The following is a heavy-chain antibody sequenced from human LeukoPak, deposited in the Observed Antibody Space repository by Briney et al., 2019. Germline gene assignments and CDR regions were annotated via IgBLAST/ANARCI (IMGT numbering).Heavy chain of an antibody. CDR1: GSTFSSYA. V-gene: IGHV3-23*01. D-gene: IGHD5/OR15-5a*01. Sequence: GGSLILSCAASGSTFSSYAMSWVRQAPGKGLEWVSVISGGGDSTYYADSVKGRFTISRDDSKNTLYLQMSSLRAEDTAVYYCAKNLYAYYYYGMDVWGQGTTVTVSS. J-gene: IGHJ6*02. CDR2: ISGGGDST. CDR3: AKNLYAYYYYGMDV.